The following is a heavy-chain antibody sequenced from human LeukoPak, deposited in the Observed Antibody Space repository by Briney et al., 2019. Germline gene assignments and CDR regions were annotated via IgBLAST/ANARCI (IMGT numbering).Heavy chain of an antibody. D-gene: IGHD3-10*01. CDR1: GFIFSSYS. CDR2: ISYDGSKK. V-gene: IGHV3-30*18. Sequence: GGSPRLSCAAAGFIFSSYSIHWVRQAPGKGLEWVAVISYDGSKKYYPESVRGRFTISRDNSKNTLFLQMNSLRAGDTAVYYCAKDFGYDSGTYLEQWGQGTLVTVSS. CDR3: AKDFGYDSGTYLEQ. J-gene: IGHJ4*02.